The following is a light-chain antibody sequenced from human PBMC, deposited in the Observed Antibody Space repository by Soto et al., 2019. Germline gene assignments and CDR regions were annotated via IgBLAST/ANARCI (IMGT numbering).Light chain of an antibody. CDR1: SSDVGGYNY. J-gene: IGLJ3*02. V-gene: IGLV2-14*01. CDR3: NSYTSSSTRV. CDR2: EVS. Sequence: QSALTQPASVSGSPGQSITISCTGTSSDVGGYNYVSWYQHHPGKVPKLMIYEVSNRPSGVSNRFSGSKSGNTASLTISGLQAEDEADYYCNSYTSSSTRVFGGGTKLTVL.